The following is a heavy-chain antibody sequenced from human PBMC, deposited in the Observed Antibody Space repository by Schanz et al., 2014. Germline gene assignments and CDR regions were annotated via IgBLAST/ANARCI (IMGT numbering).Heavy chain of an antibody. CDR3: ARGRTFDY. J-gene: IGHJ4*02. CDR2: MNPNSGNP. V-gene: IGHV1-8*01. CDR1: GYTFTGYY. Sequence: QVQLVQSGAEMKKPGASVKVSCKASGYTFTGYYMHWVRQAPGQGLEWLGWMNPNSGNPGFAQKLQGRVTMTRNTSMSTAYIELHILTSEDTAVYYCARGRTFDYWGQGTLVTVSS.